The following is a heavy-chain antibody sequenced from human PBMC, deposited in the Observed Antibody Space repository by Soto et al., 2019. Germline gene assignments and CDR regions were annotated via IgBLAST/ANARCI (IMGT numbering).Heavy chain of an antibody. V-gene: IGHV1-69*06. D-gene: IGHD3-10*01. CDR3: AREPFHMVRGRQAGAFDI. CDR1: GGTFSSYA. CDR2: IIPIFGTA. Sequence: GASVKVSCKASGGTFSSYAISWVRQAPGQGLEWMGGIIPIFGTANYAQKFQGRVTITADKSTSTAYMELSSLRSEDTAVYYCAREPFHMVRGRQAGAFDIWGQGTMVTVSS. J-gene: IGHJ3*02.